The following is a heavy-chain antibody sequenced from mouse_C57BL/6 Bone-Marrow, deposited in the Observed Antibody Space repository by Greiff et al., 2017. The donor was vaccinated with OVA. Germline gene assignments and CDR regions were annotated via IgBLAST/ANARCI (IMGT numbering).Heavy chain of an antibody. CDR2: IDPETGGT. Sequence: QVQLQQSGAELVRPGASVTLSCKASGYTFTDYEMHWVKQTPVHGLEWIGAIDPETGGTAYNQKFKGKAILTADKSSSTAYMELRSLTSEDSAVYYCTNLTGNYFDYWGQGTTRTVSS. CDR3: TNLTGNYFDY. J-gene: IGHJ2*01. D-gene: IGHD4-1*01. CDR1: GYTFTDYE. V-gene: IGHV1-15*01.